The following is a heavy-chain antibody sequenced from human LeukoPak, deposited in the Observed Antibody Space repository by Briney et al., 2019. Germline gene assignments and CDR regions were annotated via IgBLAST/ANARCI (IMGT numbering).Heavy chain of an antibody. CDR1: GFTFSSYA. D-gene: IGHD3-16*01. J-gene: IGHJ6*02. CDR2: INHNGNVN. Sequence: GGSLRLSCAASGFTFSSYALSWARQAPGKGLEWVASINHNGNVNYYVDSVKGRFTISRDNAKNSLYLQMSNLRAEDTAVYFCARGGGLDVWGQGATVTVSS. CDR3: ARGGGLDV. V-gene: IGHV3-7*03.